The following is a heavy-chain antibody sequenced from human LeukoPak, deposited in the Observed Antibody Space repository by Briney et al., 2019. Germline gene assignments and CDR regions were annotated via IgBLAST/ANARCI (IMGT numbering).Heavy chain of an antibody. CDR3: ARDGGLYSVVRGADYNCFDY. V-gene: IGHV3-30*02. D-gene: IGHD3-10*01. Sequence: GGSLRLSCEASGFTLSSYGIHWVRQAPGKGLEWVAFIQYDGTNEYYADSVKGRFTVSRDNSQYTVYLQTSSLRPEDTAVYYCARDGGLYSVVRGADYNCFDYWGQGTLVTASS. J-gene: IGHJ4*02. CDR2: IQYDGTNE. CDR1: GFTLSSYG.